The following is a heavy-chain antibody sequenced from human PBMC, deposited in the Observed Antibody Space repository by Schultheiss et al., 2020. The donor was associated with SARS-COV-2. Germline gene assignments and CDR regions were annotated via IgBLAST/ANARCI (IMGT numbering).Heavy chain of an antibody. Sequence: SETLSLTCTVSGGSISSGGYYWSWIRQHPGKGLEWIGYIYYSGSTNYNPSLKSRVTISVDTSKNQFSLKLSSVTAADTAVYYCARDKDGDLDYWGQGTLVTVSS. V-gene: IGHV4-31*03. D-gene: IGHD4-17*01. CDR3: ARDKDGDLDY. J-gene: IGHJ4*02. CDR2: IYYSGST. CDR1: GGSISSGGYY.